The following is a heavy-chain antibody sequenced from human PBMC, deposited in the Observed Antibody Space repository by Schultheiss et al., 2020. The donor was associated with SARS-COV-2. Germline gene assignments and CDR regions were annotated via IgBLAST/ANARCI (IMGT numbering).Heavy chain of an antibody. CDR1: GGSFSGYY. Sequence: SETLSLTCAVYGGSFSGYYWSWIRQPPGKGLEWIGEIEWIGEVNHSGSTNYNPSLKSRVTISVDTSKNQFSLKLSSVTAADTAVYYCARGNHGGYSYGKKRNYYYGMDVWGQGTTVTVSS. D-gene: IGHD5-18*01. CDR3: ARGNHGGYSYGKKRNYYYGMDV. CDR2: VNHSGST. J-gene: IGHJ6*02. V-gene: IGHV4-34*01.